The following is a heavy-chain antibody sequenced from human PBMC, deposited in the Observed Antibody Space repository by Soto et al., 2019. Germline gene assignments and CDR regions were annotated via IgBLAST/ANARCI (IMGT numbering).Heavy chain of an antibody. J-gene: IGHJ4*02. CDR3: ARDSTLGELDY. D-gene: IGHD2-21*01. Sequence: SETLSLTCTVSGGSISSGGYYWSWIRQHPGKGLEWIGYIYYSGSTYYNPSLKSRVTISVDTSKNQFSLKLSSVTAADTAVYYCARDSTLGELDYWGQGTLVTVSS. CDR1: GGSISSGGYY. V-gene: IGHV4-31*03. CDR2: IYYSGST.